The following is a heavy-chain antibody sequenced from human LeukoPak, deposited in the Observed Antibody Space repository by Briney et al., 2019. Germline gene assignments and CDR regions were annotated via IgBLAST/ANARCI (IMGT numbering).Heavy chain of an antibody. J-gene: IGHJ5*02. CDR1: GGSISSSSYY. Sequence: SETLSLTCTVSGGSISSSSYYWGWIRQPPGKGLEWIGSIYYSGSTYYNPSLKSRVTISVDTSKNQFSLKLSSVTAADTAVYYCASLIWDLYGSGSDWFDPWGQGTLVTVSS. CDR3: ASLIWDLYGSGSDWFDP. CDR2: IYYSGST. V-gene: IGHV4-39*01. D-gene: IGHD3-10*01.